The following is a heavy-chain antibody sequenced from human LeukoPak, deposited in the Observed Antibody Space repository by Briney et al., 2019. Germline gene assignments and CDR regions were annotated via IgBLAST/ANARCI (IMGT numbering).Heavy chain of an antibody. Sequence: SGRSLRLSCAASGFTFSSYAMHWVRQAPGKGLEWVAVISYDGSNKYYADSMKGRFTISRDNSKNTLYLQMNSLRAEDTAVYYCARDPGADQLLSYYYYGMDVWGQGTTVTVSS. D-gene: IGHD2-2*01. CDR2: ISYDGSNK. J-gene: IGHJ6*02. V-gene: IGHV3-30-3*01. CDR1: GFTFSSYA. CDR3: ARDPGADQLLSYYYYGMDV.